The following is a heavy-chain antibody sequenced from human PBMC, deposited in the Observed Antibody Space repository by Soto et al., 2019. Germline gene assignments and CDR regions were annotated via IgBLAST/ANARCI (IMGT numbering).Heavy chain of an antibody. V-gene: IGHV3-21*01. D-gene: IGHD5-12*01. CDR1: GFTFSSYS. J-gene: IGHJ4*02. CDR3: AREVSKYRGYDFDY. Sequence: EVQLVESGGGLVKPGGSLRLSCAASGFTFSSYSMNWVRQAPGKGLEWVSSISSSSSYIYYADSVKGRFTISRDNAKNSLCLQMNSPRAEDTAVYYCAREVSKYRGYDFDYWGQGTLVSVPS. CDR2: ISSSSSYI.